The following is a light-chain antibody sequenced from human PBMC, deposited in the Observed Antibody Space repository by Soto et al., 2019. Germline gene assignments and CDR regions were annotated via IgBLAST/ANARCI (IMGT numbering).Light chain of an antibody. J-gene: IGKJ5*01. CDR2: AAY. CDR3: RQANSFPIT. Sequence: DIQVTQFPSSVSASGGDRVTITCRASQGSNNWLVWYQQKPGTAPKLLIYAAYSLQSGVPSRFSGSGSGTDFTLTISSLQPEDFATYYCRQANSFPITFGQGTRLEIK. V-gene: IGKV1D-12*01. CDR1: QGSNNW.